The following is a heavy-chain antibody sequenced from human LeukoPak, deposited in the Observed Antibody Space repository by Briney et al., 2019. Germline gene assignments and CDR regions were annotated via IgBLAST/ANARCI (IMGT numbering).Heavy chain of an antibody. V-gene: IGHV1-18*01. J-gene: IGHJ4*02. D-gene: IGHD3-22*01. CDR1: GYTFTNYG. Sequence: GASVKVSCKASGYTFTNYGISWVRQAPRQGLEWMGWISAYNGDTNYAQMLQGRVTLTTDASTNTAYMELRSLRSDDTAVYYCARDLPDLTYSYDSSGLDYWGQGTLVTVST. CDR3: ARDLPDLTYSYDSSGLDY. CDR2: ISAYNGDT.